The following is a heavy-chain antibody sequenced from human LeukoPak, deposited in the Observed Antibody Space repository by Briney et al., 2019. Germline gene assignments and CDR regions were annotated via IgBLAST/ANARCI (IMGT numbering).Heavy chain of an antibody. D-gene: IGHD5-12*01. Sequence: TLSLTCAVSGGSISSGGYSWSWIRQPPGKGLEWIGYIYHSGSTYYNPSLKSRVTISVDRSKNQFSLKLSSVTAADTAVYYCARVVRTIRAFDYWGQGTLVTVSS. CDR3: ARVVRTIRAFDY. CDR1: GGSISSGGYS. CDR2: IYHSGST. V-gene: IGHV4-30-2*01. J-gene: IGHJ4*02.